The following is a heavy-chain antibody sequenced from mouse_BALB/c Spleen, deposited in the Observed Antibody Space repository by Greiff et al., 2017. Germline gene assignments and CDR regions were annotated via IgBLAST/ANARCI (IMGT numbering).Heavy chain of an antibody. V-gene: IGHV5-17*02. D-gene: IGHD1-1*01. CDR2: ISSGSSTI. CDR3: ARGNYGSRGAWFAY. Sequence: EVKLMESGGGLVQPGGSRKLSCAASGFTFSSFGMHWVRQAPEKGLEWVAYISSGSSTIYYADTVKGRFTISRDNPKNTLFLQMTSLRSEDTAMYYCARGNYGSRGAWFAYWGQGTLVTVSA. CDR1: GFTFSSFG. J-gene: IGHJ3*01.